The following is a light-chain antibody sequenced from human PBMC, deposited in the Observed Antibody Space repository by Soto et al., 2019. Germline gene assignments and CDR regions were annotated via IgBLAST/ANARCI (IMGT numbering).Light chain of an antibody. CDR2: DNS. V-gene: IGLV1-40*01. CDR3: QSYDSSLSTYV. J-gene: IGLJ1*01. Sequence: QSVLTQPASVSGAPGQRVTISCTGSSSSIGARYDVHWYQQLPGTAPKLLIYDNSSRPSGVPDRFSGSKSGTSASLAITGLQAEDEADYYCQSYDSSLSTYVFGTGTKVTVL. CDR1: SSSIGARYD.